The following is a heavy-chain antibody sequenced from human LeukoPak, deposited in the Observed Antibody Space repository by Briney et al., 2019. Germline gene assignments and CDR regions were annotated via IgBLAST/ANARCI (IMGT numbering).Heavy chain of an antibody. CDR1: GFTFSSYG. D-gene: IGHD2-2*01. CDR2: INGGGFTT. CDR3: AKHAVVIVPVANWFDP. Sequence: PGGSLRLSCAASGFTFSSYGLSWVRQAPGKGLEWVSAINGGGFTTYYADSVKGRFTVSRDNSKNTMHLQMDSLRADDTAVYYCAKHAVVIVPVANWFDPWGQGTLVTVSS. V-gene: IGHV3-23*01. J-gene: IGHJ5*02.